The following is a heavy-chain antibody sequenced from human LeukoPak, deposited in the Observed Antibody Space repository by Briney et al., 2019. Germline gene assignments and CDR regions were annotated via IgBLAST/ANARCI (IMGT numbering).Heavy chain of an antibody. CDR1: GYTFTSYD. D-gene: IGHD4-17*01. CDR2: MNPNSGNT. V-gene: IGHV1-8*01. Sequence: ASVKVSCKASGYTFTSYDINWVRQATGQGLEWMGWMNPNSGNTGYAQKFQGRVTMTRNTSISTAYMELSSLRSEDTAVYYCARIFYGDYLDYYYYGMDVWGQGTTVTVSS. CDR3: ARIFYGDYLDYYYYGMDV. J-gene: IGHJ6*02.